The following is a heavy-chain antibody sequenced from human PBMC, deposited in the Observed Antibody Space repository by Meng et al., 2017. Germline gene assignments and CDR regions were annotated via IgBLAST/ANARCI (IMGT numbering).Heavy chain of an antibody. V-gene: IGHV4-34*01. CDR1: GGSFSGYY. J-gene: IGHJ3*02. D-gene: IGHD5-18*01. CDR3: ARGRGYSYGYRGGAFDI. Sequence: QVQLVQWGAGLLKPSETLSRTCAVYGGSFSGYYWSWIRQPPGKGLEWIGEINHSGSTNYNPSLKSRVTISVDTSKNQFSLKLSSVTAADTAVYYCARGRGYSYGYRGGAFDIWGQGTMVTVSS. CDR2: INHSGST.